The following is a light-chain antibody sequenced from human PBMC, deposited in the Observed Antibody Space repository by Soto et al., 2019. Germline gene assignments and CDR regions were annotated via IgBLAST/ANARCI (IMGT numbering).Light chain of an antibody. V-gene: IGKV2-30*01. CDR2: KVS. Sequence: DVVMTQSPLSLPVTLGQPASISCRSSQSLVYSDGNTYLNWFQQRPGQSPRRLIYKVSKRDSGVPDRFSGSESGTDFTLKISRVEAEDVGVYYCMQCTHWPPFTFGPGTKVDIK. CDR1: QSLVYSDGNTY. CDR3: MQCTHWPPFT. J-gene: IGKJ3*01.